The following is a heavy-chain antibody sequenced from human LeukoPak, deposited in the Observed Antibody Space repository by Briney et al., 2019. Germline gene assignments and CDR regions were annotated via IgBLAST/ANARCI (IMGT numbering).Heavy chain of an antibody. CDR3: ARRPVVGPGAIDY. CDR1: GGSISSGSYY. V-gene: IGHV4-39*01. Sequence: SETLSLTCAVSGGSISSGSYYWGWIRQPPGKGLEWIGSIYYSGSTYYNPSLKSRVTISVDTSKNQFSLKLSSVTAADTAVYYCARRPVVGPGAIDYWGQGTLVTVSS. CDR2: IYYSGST. D-gene: IGHD2-2*01. J-gene: IGHJ4*02.